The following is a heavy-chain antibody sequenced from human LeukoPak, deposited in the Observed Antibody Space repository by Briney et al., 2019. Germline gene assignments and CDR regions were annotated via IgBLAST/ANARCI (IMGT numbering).Heavy chain of an antibody. CDR3: ARHSSSGYSDAPDAFDI. J-gene: IGHJ3*02. V-gene: IGHV4-59*08. CDR1: GGSISSYY. D-gene: IGHD3-22*01. Sequence: SETLSLTCTVSGGSISSYYWSWIRQPPGKGLEWIGYIYYSGSTNYNPSLKSRVTISVDTSKNQFSLKLSSVTAADTAVYYCARHSSSGYSDAPDAFDIWGQGTMVTVSS. CDR2: IYYSGST.